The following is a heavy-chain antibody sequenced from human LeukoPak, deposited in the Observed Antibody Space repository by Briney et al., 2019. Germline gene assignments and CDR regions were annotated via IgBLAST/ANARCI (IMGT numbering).Heavy chain of an antibody. J-gene: IGHJ4*02. D-gene: IGHD1-1*01. CDR1: GGTFSSYA. Sequence: GASVKVSCKASGGTFSSYAISWVRQAPGQGLEWMGGNIPIFGTANYAQKFQGRVTITTDESTSTAYMELSSLRSEDTAVYYCARDRAPGMGAPTGLFDYWGQGTLVTVSS. V-gene: IGHV1-69*05. CDR2: NIPIFGTA. CDR3: ARDRAPGMGAPTGLFDY.